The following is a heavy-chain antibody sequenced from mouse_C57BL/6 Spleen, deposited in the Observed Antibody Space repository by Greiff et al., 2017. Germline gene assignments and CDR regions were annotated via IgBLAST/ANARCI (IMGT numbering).Heavy chain of an antibody. CDR3: ARGYYSNYDEAMDY. D-gene: IGHD2-5*01. CDR2: INPNNGGT. Sequence: VQLQQSGPELVKPGASVKIPCKASGYTFTDYNMDWVKQSHGKSLEWIGDINPNNGGTIYNQKFKGKATLTVDKSSSTAYMELRSLTSEDTAVYYCARGYYSNYDEAMDYWGQGASVTVAS. J-gene: IGHJ4*01. CDR1: GYTFTDYN. V-gene: IGHV1-18*01.